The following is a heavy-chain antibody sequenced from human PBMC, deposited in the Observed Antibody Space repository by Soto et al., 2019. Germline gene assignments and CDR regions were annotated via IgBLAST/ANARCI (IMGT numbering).Heavy chain of an antibody. CDR2: ISWNSGSI. D-gene: IGHD3-10*01. Sequence: GGSLRLSCAASGFTFDDYAMHWVRQAPGKGLEWVSGISWNSGSIGYADSVKGRFTISRDNAKNSLYLQMNSLRAEDTALYYCAKDNESGGSGSYFFDYWGQGTLVTVSS. CDR3: AKDNESGGSGSYFFDY. V-gene: IGHV3-9*01. J-gene: IGHJ4*02. CDR1: GFTFDDYA.